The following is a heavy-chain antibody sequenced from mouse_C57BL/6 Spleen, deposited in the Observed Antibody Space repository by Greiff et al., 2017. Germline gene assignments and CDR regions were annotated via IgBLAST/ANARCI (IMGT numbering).Heavy chain of an antibody. D-gene: IGHD1-1*01. Sequence: QVQLQQPGAELVKPGASVKLSCKASGYTFTSYWMHWVKQRPGRGLEWIGRIDPNSGGTKYNEKFKSKATLTVDKPSSTAYMQLSSLTSEDSAVXNCARYGFLTTVVARDWYFDVWGTGTTVTVSS. CDR1: GYTFTSYW. V-gene: IGHV1-72*01. J-gene: IGHJ1*03. CDR3: ARYGFLTTVVARDWYFDV. CDR2: IDPNSGGT.